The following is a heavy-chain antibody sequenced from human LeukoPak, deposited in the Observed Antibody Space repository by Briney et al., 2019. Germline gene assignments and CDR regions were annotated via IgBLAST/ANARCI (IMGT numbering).Heavy chain of an antibody. D-gene: IGHD2-21*02. CDR3: ARLPRRYCGGDCYQDAFDI. CDR2: MNPNSGNT. CDR1: GYTFTSYD. Sequence: ASVKVSCKASGYTFTSYDINWVRQATGQGLEWMGWMNPNSGNTGYAQKFQGRVTMTRNTSISTAYMELSSLRSEDTAVYYCARLPRRYCGGDCYQDAFDIWGQGTMVIVSS. J-gene: IGHJ3*02. V-gene: IGHV1-8*01.